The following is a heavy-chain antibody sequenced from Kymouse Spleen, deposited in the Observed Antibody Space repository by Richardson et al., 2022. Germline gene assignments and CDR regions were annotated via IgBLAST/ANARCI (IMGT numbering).Heavy chain of an antibody. CDR3: ARVPGIAAAGDAFDI. J-gene: IGHJ3*02. V-gene: IGHV3-13*01. D-gene: IGHD6-13*01. CDR2: IGTAGDT. Sequence: EVQLVESGGGLVQPGGSLRLSCAASGFTFSSYDMHWVRQATGKGLEWVSAIGTAGDTYYPGSVKGRFTISRENAKNSLYLQMNSLRAGDTAVYYCARVPGIAAAGDAFDIWGQGTMVTVSS. CDR1: GFTFSSYD.